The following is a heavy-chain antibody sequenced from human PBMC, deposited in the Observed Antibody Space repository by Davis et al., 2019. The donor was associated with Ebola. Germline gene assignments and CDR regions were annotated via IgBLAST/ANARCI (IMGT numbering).Heavy chain of an antibody. D-gene: IGHD3-22*01. V-gene: IGHV1-2*06. CDR3: ARLPYYYDSSGYQRGDY. CDR1: GYTFTRYY. J-gene: IGHJ4*02. CDR2: INPNSGGT. Sequence: ASVKVSCKASGYTFTRYYMHWVRQAPGQGLEWMGRINPNSGGTNYAQKFQGRVTMTRDTSISTAYMELSRLRSDDTAVYYCARLPYYYDSSGYQRGDYWGQGTLVTVSS.